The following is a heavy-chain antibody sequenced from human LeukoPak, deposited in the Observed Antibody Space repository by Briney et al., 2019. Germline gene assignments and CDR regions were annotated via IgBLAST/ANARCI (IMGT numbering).Heavy chain of an antibody. CDR3: ARRVGYDSSGYYYYFDY. D-gene: IGHD3-22*01. CDR1: GYSFTSYW. J-gene: IGHJ4*02. CDR2: IYPGDSDT. V-gene: IGHV5-51*01. Sequence: GESLKISCKGSGYSFTSYWIGWVRQMPGKGREWMGIIYPGDSDTRYSPSFQGQVTISADKSISTAYLQWSSLKASDTAMYYCARRVGYDSSGYYYYFDYWGQGTLVTVSS.